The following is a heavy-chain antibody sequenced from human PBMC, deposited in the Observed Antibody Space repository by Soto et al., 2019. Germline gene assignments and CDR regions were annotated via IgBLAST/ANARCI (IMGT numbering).Heavy chain of an antibody. J-gene: IGHJ4*02. Sequence: SETLSLTCAVYGGSFSGYYWSWIRQPPGKGLEWIGEINHSGSTNYNPSLKSRVTISVDTSKNQFSLKLSSVTAADTAVYYCARGSHRFGVVTPFDYWGQGTLVTVSS. CDR2: INHSGST. D-gene: IGHD3-3*01. V-gene: IGHV4-34*01. CDR3: ARGSHRFGVVTPFDY. CDR1: GGSFSGYY.